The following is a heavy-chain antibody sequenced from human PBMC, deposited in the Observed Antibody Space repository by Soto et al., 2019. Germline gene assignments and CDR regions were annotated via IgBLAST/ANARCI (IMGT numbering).Heavy chain of an antibody. V-gene: IGHV4-59*01. Sequence: SETLSLTCTVSGGSISSYYWSWIRQPPGKGLEWIGYIYNSGTTDYNPSLKSRVTISVDTSKNQFSLKVNSVTAADTTVYYCARAPRLYYFDYWGQGTLVTVSS. D-gene: IGHD3-22*01. CDR3: ARAPRLYYFDY. CDR2: IYNSGTT. CDR1: GGSISSYY. J-gene: IGHJ4*02.